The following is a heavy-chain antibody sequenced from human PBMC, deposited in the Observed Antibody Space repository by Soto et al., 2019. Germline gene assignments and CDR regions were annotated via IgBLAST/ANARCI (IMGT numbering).Heavy chain of an antibody. CDR3: ARDGTYYDFGCGYYPTTGFGY. V-gene: IGHV3-11*01. D-gene: IGHD3-3*01. Sequence: SGVSLRLSCAASGFTFSDYYMSWIRQAPGNELEWVSYISSSGTTIYYADSVKGRFTISRDNAKNSLYLQMNGLRAEDTAVYYCARDGTYYDFGCGYYPTTGFGYWGPGALVDVSS. CDR1: GFTFSDYY. CDR2: ISSSGTTI. J-gene: IGHJ4*02.